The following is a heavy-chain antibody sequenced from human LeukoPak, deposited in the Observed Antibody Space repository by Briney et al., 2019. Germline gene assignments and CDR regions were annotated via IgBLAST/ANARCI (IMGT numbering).Heavy chain of an antibody. CDR2: TYYRYKWSN. CDR1: GDTVSSNRAA. V-gene: IGHV6-1*01. J-gene: IGHJ4*02. CDR3: ARLVGDQVVY. Sequence: SETLSLTCAISGDTVSSNRAAWNWIRQSPSRGLEWLGRTYYRYKWSNDYALSVKSRITINPDTSKNQFSLQLKFVTPEDTAVYYCARLVGDQVVYWGQGTLVTVSS. D-gene: IGHD2-2*01.